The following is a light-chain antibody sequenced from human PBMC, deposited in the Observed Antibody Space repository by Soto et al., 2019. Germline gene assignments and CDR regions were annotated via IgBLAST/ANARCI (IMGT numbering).Light chain of an antibody. Sequence: EIVLTQSPGTLSLSPGERATLSCRASQSVSSGYLAWYQQKPGQTPRLLIYGASSRATGIPDRFSGSGSGTDFTLTISRLEPEDFAVYFCQRYGSSPLITFGQGARLEIK. CDR3: QRYGSSPLIT. CDR2: GAS. CDR1: QSVSSGY. V-gene: IGKV3-20*01. J-gene: IGKJ5*01.